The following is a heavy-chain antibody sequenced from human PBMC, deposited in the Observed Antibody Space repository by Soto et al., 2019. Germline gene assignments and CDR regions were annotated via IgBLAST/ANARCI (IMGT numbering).Heavy chain of an antibody. V-gene: IGHV3-7*01. CDR2: IKQDGSEK. CDR3: ASVRGYSGYDSFDY. CDR1: GFTFSSYW. Sequence: PGGSLRLSCAASGFTFSSYWMSWVRQAPGKGLEWVANIKQDGSEKYYVDSVKGRFTISRDNAKNSLYLQMNSLRAEDTAVYYCASVRGYSGYDSFDYWGQGTLVTVPS. J-gene: IGHJ4*02. D-gene: IGHD5-12*01.